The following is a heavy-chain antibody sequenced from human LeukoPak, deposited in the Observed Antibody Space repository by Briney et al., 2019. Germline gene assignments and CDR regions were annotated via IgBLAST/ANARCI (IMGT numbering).Heavy chain of an antibody. V-gene: IGHV3-21*01. CDR1: GFTFSSYS. Sequence: GGSLRLSCAASGFTFSSYSMNWVRQAPGKGLEWVSSISSSSSYIYYADSVKGRFTISRDNAENSLYLQMNSLRAEDTAVYYCAAIAVAGTFDYWGQGTLVTVSS. D-gene: IGHD6-19*01. CDR2: ISSSSSYI. CDR3: AAIAVAGTFDY. J-gene: IGHJ4*02.